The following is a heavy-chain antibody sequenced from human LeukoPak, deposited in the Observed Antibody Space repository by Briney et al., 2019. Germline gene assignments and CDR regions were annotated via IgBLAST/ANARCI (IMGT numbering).Heavy chain of an antibody. CDR2: IYYSGNT. V-gene: IGHV4-59*01. J-gene: IGHJ4*02. CDR1: GGSISNNY. CDR3: AREQGHIDY. Sequence: SETLSLTCSISGGSISNNYWSWIRQPPGKGLEWIGYIYYSGNTNYNPSLKSRITISIDTSKNQFSLKLGSVTAADTAVYFCAREQGHIDYWGQGTLVTVSS.